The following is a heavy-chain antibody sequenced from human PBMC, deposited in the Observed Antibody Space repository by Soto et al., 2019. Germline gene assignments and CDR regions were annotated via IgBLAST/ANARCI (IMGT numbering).Heavy chain of an antibody. CDR2: ISSSGSTI. CDR3: ARTSDRGYSYGLQDY. V-gene: IGHV3-11*01. J-gene: IGHJ4*02. D-gene: IGHD5-18*01. Sequence: GGSLRLSCAASGFTFSDYYMNWIRQAPGKGLEWVSYISSSGSTIYYADSVKGRFTISRDNAKNSLYLQMNSLRAEDTAVYYCARTSDRGYSYGLQDYWGQGTLVTVSS. CDR1: GFTFSDYY.